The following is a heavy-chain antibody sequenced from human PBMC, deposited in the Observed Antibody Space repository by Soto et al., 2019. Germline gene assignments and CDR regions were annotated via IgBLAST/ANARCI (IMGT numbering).Heavy chain of an antibody. CDR3: ARGAPGYSSSWLGSAYWYFDL. J-gene: IGHJ2*01. CDR2: INPSGGST. CDR1: GYTFTSYY. D-gene: IGHD6-13*01. V-gene: IGHV1-46*01. Sequence: ASVKVSCKASGYTFTSYYMHWVRQAPGQGLEWMGIINPSGGSTSYAQKFQGRVTMTRDTSTSTVYMELSSLRSEDTAVYYCARGAPGYSSSWLGSAYWYFDLWGRGTLVTVSS.